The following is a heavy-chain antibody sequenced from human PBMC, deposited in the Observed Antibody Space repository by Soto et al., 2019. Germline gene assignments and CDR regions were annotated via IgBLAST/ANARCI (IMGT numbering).Heavy chain of an antibody. Sequence: GGSLRLSCAASGFTFSSYAMHWVRQAPGKGLEWVAVISYDGSNKYYADSVKGRFTISRDNSKNTLYLQMNSLRAEDTAVYYCARESPGGDYYDSSGYFTSHFDYWGQGTLVTVSS. D-gene: IGHD3-22*01. CDR2: ISYDGSNK. CDR1: GFTFSSYA. V-gene: IGHV3-30-3*01. J-gene: IGHJ4*02. CDR3: ARESPGGDYYDSSGYFTSHFDY.